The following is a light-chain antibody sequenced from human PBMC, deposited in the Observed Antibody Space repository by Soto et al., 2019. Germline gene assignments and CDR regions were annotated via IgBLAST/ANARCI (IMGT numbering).Light chain of an antibody. J-gene: IGKJ1*01. CDR3: QYYGTSPRT. CDR2: GAS. CDR1: QSVSSSY. Sequence: EIVLTQSPATLSLSPGERATLSCRASQSVSSSYLAWYQQKPGQAPRLLLYGASSRATGIPDRFSGSGSGTDFTLTITRLEPEDFAVYHCQYYGTSPRTFGQGTKVDI. V-gene: IGKV3-20*01.